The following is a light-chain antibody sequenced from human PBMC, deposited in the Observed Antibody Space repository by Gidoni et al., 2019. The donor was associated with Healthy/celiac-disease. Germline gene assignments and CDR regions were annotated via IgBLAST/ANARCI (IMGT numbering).Light chain of an antibody. V-gene: IGKV3-15*01. J-gene: IGKJ4*01. Sequence: EIVMTQSPATLSVSPGERATLSCRASQSVSSNVAWYQQKPGQAPRLLIYGASTRATGTPARFSGSGSGTEFTLTISILQSEDFAVYYCQQYNNWPELTFGGGTKVEIK. CDR1: QSVSSN. CDR3: QQYNNWPELT. CDR2: GAS.